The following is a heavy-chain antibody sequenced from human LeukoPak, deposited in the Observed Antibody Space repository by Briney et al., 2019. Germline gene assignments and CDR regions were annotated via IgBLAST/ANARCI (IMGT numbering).Heavy chain of an antibody. Sequence: GGSLRLSCAASGFTVSSNYMNWVRQAPGKGLEWVSYISSSGSTIYYADSVKGRFTISRDNAKNSLYLQMNSLRAEDTAVYYCAKELLWFAPYYFDYWGQGTLVTVSS. J-gene: IGHJ4*02. CDR2: ISSSGSTI. D-gene: IGHD3-10*01. V-gene: IGHV3-11*01. CDR1: GFTVSSNY. CDR3: AKELLWFAPYYFDY.